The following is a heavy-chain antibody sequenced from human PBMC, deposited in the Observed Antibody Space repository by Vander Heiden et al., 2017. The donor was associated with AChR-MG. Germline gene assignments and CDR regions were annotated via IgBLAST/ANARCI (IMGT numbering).Heavy chain of an antibody. D-gene: IGHD5-18*01. J-gene: IGHJ6*03. CDR1: GGTFSGDA. Sequence: QVLLVQSGAEVKKPGSSVKVSFKASGGTFSGDASSWVRQAPGQGLEGMGGIITIFGTANYAKKFQGRVTITADESTSTAYRELSSLRAEDTAVYYCATLYSYGSYYYYYMDVWGKGTTVTVSS. CDR2: IITIFGTA. V-gene: IGHV1-69*01. CDR3: ATLYSYGSYYYYYMDV.